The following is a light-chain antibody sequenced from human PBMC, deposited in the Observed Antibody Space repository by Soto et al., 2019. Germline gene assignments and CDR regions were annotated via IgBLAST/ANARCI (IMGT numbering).Light chain of an antibody. CDR2: KAS. CDR3: LQDYNYPLT. J-gene: IGKJ1*01. V-gene: IGKV1-5*03. CDR1: QTISSW. Sequence: DIQMTQSPSTLSGSVGDGVTITCRASQTISSWLAWYQQKPGKAPKLLIYKASTLKSGVPSRFSGSGSGTEFTLTIDSLQPEDFATYYCLQDYNYPLTFGQGTKVDIK.